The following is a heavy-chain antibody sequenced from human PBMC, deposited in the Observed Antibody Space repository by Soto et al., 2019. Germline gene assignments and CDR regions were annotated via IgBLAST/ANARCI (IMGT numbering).Heavy chain of an antibody. J-gene: IGHJ4*02. CDR3: AKTLHYDFWSDYQHFFDY. V-gene: IGHV3-23*01. CDR2: ISGSGSST. D-gene: IGHD3-3*01. CDR1: GFTFSTYA. Sequence: GGSLIRSCAASGFTFSTYAMSWVRQAPGKGLEWVSGISGSGSSTYHADSVKGRFTISRDNSKNTLYLQMNSLGAEDTAVYYCAKTLHYDFWSDYQHFFDYWGQGTLVTVSS.